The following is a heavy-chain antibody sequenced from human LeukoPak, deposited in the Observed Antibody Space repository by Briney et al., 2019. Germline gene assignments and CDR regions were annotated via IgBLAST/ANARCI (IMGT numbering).Heavy chain of an antibody. V-gene: IGHV4-59*08. CDR1: GGSISSYY. CDR3: AGHGGRGGTYPLDY. CDR2: FYYTGST. Sequence: SSETLSLTCTVSGGSISSYYWSWIRQPPGKGLEWIGYFYYTGSTNYSPSLESRATISGDTSKNQFSLRLSSVTAADTAVYYCAGHGGRGGTYPLDYWGQGTLVTVSS. J-gene: IGHJ4*02. D-gene: IGHD3-16*01.